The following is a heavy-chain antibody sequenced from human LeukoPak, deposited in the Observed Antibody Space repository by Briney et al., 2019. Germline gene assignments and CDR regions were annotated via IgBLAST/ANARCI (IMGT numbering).Heavy chain of an antibody. CDR2: ISGSSGST. V-gene: IGHV3-23*01. J-gene: IGHJ4*02. D-gene: IGHD3-16*01. CDR1: GFTFSSYA. Sequence: PGGSLRLSCAASGFTFSSYAMSWVRQAPGEGLVWVSTISGSSGSTYYADSVKGRLTISRDNSKNTLYLQMNSLRAEDTAVYYCAKVGLRLGGDYWGQGTLVTVSS. CDR3: AKVGLRLGGDY.